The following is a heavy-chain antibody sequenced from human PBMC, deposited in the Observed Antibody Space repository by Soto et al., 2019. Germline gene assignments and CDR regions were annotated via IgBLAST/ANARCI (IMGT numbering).Heavy chain of an antibody. CDR3: ARQDWVQSHAFKI. Sequence: PGQSLKISCKASGYSFTVYWIGWVRPMPGKRQEWIGIIHPGDSDTRYSPSFQGQVTISADTSISTAYPQWSSLTASATARYYYARQDWVQSHAFKICGEGTMVTVSS. J-gene: IGHJ3*02. D-gene: IGHD5-18*01. V-gene: IGHV5-51*01. CDR2: IHPGDSDT. CDR1: GYSFTVYW.